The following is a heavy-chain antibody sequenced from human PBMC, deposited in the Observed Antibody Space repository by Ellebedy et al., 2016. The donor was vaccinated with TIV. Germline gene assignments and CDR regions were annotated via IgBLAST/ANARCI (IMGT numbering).Heavy chain of an antibody. Sequence: GESLKISCAASGFTFSNAWMSWVRQAPGKGLEWVGRIKSKTDGGTTEHAAPVKGRFTISRDDSKNTLYLQMNSLKIEDTAVYYCTNPLRYSYGHTWGQGTLVTVSS. V-gene: IGHV3-15*05. CDR1: GFTFSNAW. CDR3: TNPLRYSYGHT. D-gene: IGHD5-18*01. CDR2: IKSKTDGGTT. J-gene: IGHJ5*02.